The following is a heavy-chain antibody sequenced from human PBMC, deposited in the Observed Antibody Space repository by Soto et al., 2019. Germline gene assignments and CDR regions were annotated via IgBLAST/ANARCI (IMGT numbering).Heavy chain of an antibody. J-gene: IGHJ6*02. D-gene: IGHD1-26*01. Sequence: QVRLQESGPGLVKPSETLSLSCLVSGDSVGNGPYYWSWIRQSPGEGLEWIAYIYYSGSTNVNPSLESPVNLSIDMSKNQFFLELRSVTAADAAVYFCARVGSSCHSGGCYYYYGLGVWGQGTTVAISS. CDR3: ARVGSSCHSGGCYYYYGLGV. V-gene: IGHV4-61*01. CDR2: IYYSGST. CDR1: GDSVGNGPYY.